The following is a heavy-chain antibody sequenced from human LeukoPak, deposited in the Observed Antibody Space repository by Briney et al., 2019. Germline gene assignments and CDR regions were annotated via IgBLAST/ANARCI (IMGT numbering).Heavy chain of an antibody. CDR2: ISTSGSTI. D-gene: IGHD5-18*01. Sequence: PGGSLRLSCAASGFTFSDYYMSWIRQAPGKGLEWVSYISTSGSTIYYTDSVKGRFTISRDNAKNSLYLQMNSLRVEDTAVYYCARYSYTLTGGSFDYWAREPWSPSPQ. V-gene: IGHV3-11*01. CDR1: GFTFSDYY. CDR3: ARYSYTLTGGSFDY. J-gene: IGHJ4*02.